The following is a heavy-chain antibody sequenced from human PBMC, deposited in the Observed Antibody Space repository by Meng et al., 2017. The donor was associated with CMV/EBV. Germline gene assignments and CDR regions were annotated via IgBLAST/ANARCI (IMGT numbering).Heavy chain of an antibody. J-gene: IGHJ2*01. CDR2: IKQDGSEK. CDR3: AREFRNGSYLRHWYFDL. D-gene: IGHD1-26*01. CDR1: GFTFSSYA. Sequence: GESLKISCAASGFTFSSYAMHWVRQAPGKGLEWVANIKQDGSEKYYVDSVKGRFTISRDNAKNSLYLQMNSLRAEDTAVYYCAREFRNGSYLRHWYFDLWGRGTLVTVSS. V-gene: IGHV3-7*01.